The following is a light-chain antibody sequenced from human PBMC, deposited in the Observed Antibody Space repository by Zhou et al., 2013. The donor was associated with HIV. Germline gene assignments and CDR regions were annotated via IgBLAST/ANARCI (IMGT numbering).Light chain of an antibody. CDR1: QSVSSNY. CDR2: GES. V-gene: IGKV3-20*01. J-gene: IGKJ2*01. Sequence: EIVLTQSPGTLSLSPGERATLSCRASQSVSSNYLAWYQQKPGQAPRLLIHGESRRATGIPDRFSGSGSGTDFTLTISRLEPEDFAVYFCQHYAGSLHTFGQGTPAGDQT. CDR3: QHYAGSLHT.